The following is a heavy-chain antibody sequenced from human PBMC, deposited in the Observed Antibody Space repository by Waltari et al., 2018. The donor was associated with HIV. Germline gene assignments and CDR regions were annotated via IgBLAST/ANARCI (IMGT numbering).Heavy chain of an antibody. Sequence: EVQLLESGGGFVQTGGSLRLSCAAYKFTLDPYAMTWVRRAPGKGLEWVAIISANAGRAYYADSLEGRFTVSRENSNNTIYLQMNNLTAEDTAVYYCAKHSSGWYRGHYPIDVWGQGTTVTVSS. CDR3: AKHSSGWYRGHYPIDV. CDR1: KFTLDPYA. CDR2: ISANAGRA. D-gene: IGHD6-19*01. J-gene: IGHJ6*02. V-gene: IGHV3-23*01.